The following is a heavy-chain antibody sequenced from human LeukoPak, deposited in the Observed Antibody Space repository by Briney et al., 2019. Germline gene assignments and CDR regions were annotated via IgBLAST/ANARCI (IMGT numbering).Heavy chain of an antibody. CDR1: GFTFSSYA. Sequence: GGSLRLSCAASGFTFSSYAMHWVRQAPGKGLEWVAVISYDGSNKYYADSVKGRFTISRDNSKNTLYLQMNSLRTEDTAVYYCARVLRYCSGGNCYSGGLGYMDVWGKGTTVTISS. J-gene: IGHJ6*03. CDR3: ARVLRYCSGGNCYSGGLGYMDV. V-gene: IGHV3-30*04. D-gene: IGHD2-15*01. CDR2: ISYDGSNK.